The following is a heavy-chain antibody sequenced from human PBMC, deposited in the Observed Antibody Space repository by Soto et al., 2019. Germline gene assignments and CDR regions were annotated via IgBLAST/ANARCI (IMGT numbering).Heavy chain of an antibody. CDR2: ISYSGST. D-gene: IGHD3-10*01. Sequence: SETLSLTCTVSGDSINNYYWSWIRQPPGKGLEWIGSISYSGSTNYNPSLKGRVTISVDRSVNQFSLKLSSVTAADTAVFYCVRARGITMVRGISITSYFFDFWGRGAPVTVSS. CDR1: GDSINNYY. J-gene: IGHJ4*02. CDR3: VRARGITMVRGISITSYFFDF. V-gene: IGHV4-59*01.